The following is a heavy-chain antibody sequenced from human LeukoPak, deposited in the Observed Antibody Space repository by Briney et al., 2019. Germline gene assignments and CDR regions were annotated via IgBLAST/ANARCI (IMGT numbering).Heavy chain of an antibody. D-gene: IGHD6-13*01. J-gene: IGHJ4*02. Sequence: PGGSLRLSCAASGFTFDDYAMHWVRQAPGKGLEWVSGISWNSGSIGYADSVKGRFTISRDNAKNSLYLQMNSLRAEDTAVYYCARGYSSSWLDYWGQGTLVTVSS. CDR3: ARGYSSSWLDY. CDR2: ISWNSGSI. CDR1: GFTFDDYA. V-gene: IGHV3-9*01.